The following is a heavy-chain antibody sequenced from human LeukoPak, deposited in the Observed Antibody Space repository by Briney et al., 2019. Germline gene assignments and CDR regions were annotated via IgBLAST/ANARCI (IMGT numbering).Heavy chain of an antibody. J-gene: IGHJ3*02. Sequence: GRSLRLSCAASGFTFSSYAMHWVRQAPGKGLEWVAVISYDGNNKYYADSVKGRFTISRDNSKNTLYLQMNSLRAEDTAVYYCARVAAAAGYHAFDIWGQGTMVTVSS. CDR2: ISYDGNNK. D-gene: IGHD6-13*01. CDR1: GFTFSSYA. V-gene: IGHV3-30*04. CDR3: ARVAAAAGYHAFDI.